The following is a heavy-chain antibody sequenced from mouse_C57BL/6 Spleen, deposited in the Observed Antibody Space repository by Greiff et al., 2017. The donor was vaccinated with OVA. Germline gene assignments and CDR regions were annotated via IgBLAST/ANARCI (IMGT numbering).Heavy chain of an antibody. J-gene: IGHJ3*01. CDR1: GFSFNTYA. Sequence: EVMLVESGGGLVQPKGSLKLSCAASGFSFNTYAMNWVRQAPGKGLEWVARIRSKSNNYATYYADSVKDRFTISRDDSESMLYLQMNNLKTEDTAMYYCVRPEYGNYVWFAYWGQGTLVTGSA. CDR3: VRPEYGNYVWFAY. D-gene: IGHD2-1*01. V-gene: IGHV10-1*01. CDR2: IRSKSNNYAT.